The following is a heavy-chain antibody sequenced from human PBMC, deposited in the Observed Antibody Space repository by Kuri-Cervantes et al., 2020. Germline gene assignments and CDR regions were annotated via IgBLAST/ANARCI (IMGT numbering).Heavy chain of an antibody. Sequence: GGALRLSCSASGFTFDDYAMHWVRQAPGKGLEWVSGISWNSDSIGYADSVKGRFTISRDNAKNSLYLQMNSLRAEDTAVYYCARDSGWYGRDWFDPWGQGTLVTVSS. V-gene: IGHV3-9*01. CDR2: ISWNSDSI. J-gene: IGHJ5*02. D-gene: IGHD6-19*01. CDR3: ARDSGWYGRDWFDP. CDR1: GFTFDDYA.